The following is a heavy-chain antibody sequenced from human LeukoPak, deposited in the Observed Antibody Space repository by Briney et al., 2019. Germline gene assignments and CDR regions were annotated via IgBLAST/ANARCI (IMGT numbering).Heavy chain of an antibody. CDR2: INIDGSST. V-gene: IGHV3-74*01. D-gene: IGHD3-22*01. Sequence: GGSLRLSCVASGFSFSSYWMHWVRQAPGKGLMWVSRINIDGSSTGYADSVKGRFTISRDNAKNSLYLQMNSLRAEDTAVYYCASGRYYYDSSGPFGSYWGQGTLVTVSS. J-gene: IGHJ4*02. CDR1: GFSFSSYW. CDR3: ASGRYYYDSSGPFGSY.